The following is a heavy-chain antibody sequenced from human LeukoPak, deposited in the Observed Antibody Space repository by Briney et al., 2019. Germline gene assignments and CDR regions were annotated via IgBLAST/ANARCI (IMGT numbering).Heavy chain of an antibody. J-gene: IGHJ3*01. CDR1: GFTFSSYA. CDR2: IRQDGSDK. CDR3: VVYKYILSWSAFDF. Sequence: GGSLRLSCAASGFTFSSYAMSWVRQAPGKGPEWVADIRQDGSDKYYVDSVKGRFIISRDNAKKSVSLHMNNLRVEDTAVYYCVVYKYILSWSAFDFWGRGTMVTVSS. V-gene: IGHV3-7*01. D-gene: IGHD6-13*01.